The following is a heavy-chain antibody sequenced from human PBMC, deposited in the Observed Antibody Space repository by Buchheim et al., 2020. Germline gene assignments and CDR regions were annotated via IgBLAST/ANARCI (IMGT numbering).Heavy chain of an antibody. V-gene: IGHV3-30*18. CDR2: ISYDGSSK. CDR3: AKSGSNTSYYYGMDV. J-gene: IGHJ6*02. D-gene: IGHD2-2*01. Sequence: QVQLVESGGGVVQPGRSLRLSCAASGFTFDSYGIHWVRQAPGKGLEWVALISYDGSSKYNVDSVKGRFTISRDNSKNKLYLQLNSLGAEDTAVYYCAKSGSNTSYYYGMDVWGQGTT. CDR1: GFTFDSYG.